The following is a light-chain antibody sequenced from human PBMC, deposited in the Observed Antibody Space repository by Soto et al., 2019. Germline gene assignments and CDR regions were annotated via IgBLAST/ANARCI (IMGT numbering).Light chain of an antibody. Sequence: QSVLTQPASVSGSPGQSITISCTGTSSDVGGYNYVSWYQQHPGKAPKLMIYDVSNRPSGVSNRFSGSKSGNPASLTISGLQAEDEADYYCSSYTSSSTLGVFGGGTKVTVL. CDR3: SSYTSSSTLGV. J-gene: IGLJ2*01. CDR2: DVS. V-gene: IGLV2-14*01. CDR1: SSDVGGYNY.